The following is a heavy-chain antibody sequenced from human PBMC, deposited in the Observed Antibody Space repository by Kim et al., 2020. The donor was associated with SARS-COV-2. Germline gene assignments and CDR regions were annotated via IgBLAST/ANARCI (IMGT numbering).Heavy chain of an antibody. D-gene: IGHD6-13*01. Sequence: SETLSLTCTVSGGSISSYYWSWIRQPPGKGLEWIGYIYYSGSTNYNPSLKSRVTISVDTSKNQFSLKLSSVTAADTAVYYCARDSYSSSWYSNYGMDVWGQGTTVTVSS. J-gene: IGHJ6*02. CDR2: IYYSGST. CDR3: ARDSYSSSWYSNYGMDV. V-gene: IGHV4-59*01. CDR1: GGSISSYY.